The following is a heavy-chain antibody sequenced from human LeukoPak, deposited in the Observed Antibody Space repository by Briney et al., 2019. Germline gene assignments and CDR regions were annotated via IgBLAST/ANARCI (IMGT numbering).Heavy chain of an antibody. V-gene: IGHV1-8*01. Sequence: ASVKVSCKASGYTFTSCDINWVRQASGQGLEWMGWVNPNSGDTGYAQNFQGRVTITRDTSISTAYMELSSLRSEDTAMYYCTRDMRGAAAADDAFDIWGQGTMVTVSS. CDR1: GYTFTSCD. CDR3: TRDMRGAAAADDAFDI. J-gene: IGHJ3*02. D-gene: IGHD6-13*01. CDR2: VNPNSGDT.